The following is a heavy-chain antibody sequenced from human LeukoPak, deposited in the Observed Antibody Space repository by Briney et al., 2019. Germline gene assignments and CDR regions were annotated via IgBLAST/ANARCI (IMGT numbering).Heavy chain of an antibody. CDR3: TTDGEYCSGGSCYGGAFDI. CDR1: GFTFSSAW. Sequence: AGGSLRLSCAASGFTFSSAWMSWVRQAPGKGLEWVGRIKSKTDGGTTDYAAPVKGRFTISRDDSKNTLYLQMNSLKTEDTAVYYCTTDGEYCSGGSCYGGAFDIWGQGTMVTVSS. D-gene: IGHD2-15*01. CDR2: IKSKTDGGTT. J-gene: IGHJ3*02. V-gene: IGHV3-15*01.